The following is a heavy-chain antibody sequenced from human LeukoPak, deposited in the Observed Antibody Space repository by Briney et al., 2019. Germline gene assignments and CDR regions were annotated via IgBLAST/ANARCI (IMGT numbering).Heavy chain of an antibody. V-gene: IGHV3-72*01. Sequence: GGSLRLSCAASGFRFSDYILDWVRQAPGKGLEWVGRIRRKRNGHTTEYAASVKGRFTISRDDLKKSLDLHMTSLKTDDTAVYYCSRDGTEGDNSAFDIWGQGTMVTVSS. CDR2: IRRKRNGHTT. CDR3: SRDGTEGDNSAFDI. CDR1: GFRFSDYI. J-gene: IGHJ3*02. D-gene: IGHD3-22*01.